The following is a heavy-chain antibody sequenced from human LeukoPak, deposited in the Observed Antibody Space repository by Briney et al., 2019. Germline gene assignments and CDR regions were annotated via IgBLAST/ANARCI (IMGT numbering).Heavy chain of an antibody. CDR3: ASTEMYYYDSSGSPGDY. Sequence: GGSLRLSCAASGFTFSSYAMSWVRQAPGKGLEWVSAISGSGGSTYYADSVKGRFTISRDNSKNTLYLQMNSLRAEDTAVYYCASTEMYYYDSSGSPGDYWGQGTLVTVSS. CDR1: GFTFSSYA. CDR2: ISGSGGST. J-gene: IGHJ4*02. D-gene: IGHD3-22*01. V-gene: IGHV3-23*01.